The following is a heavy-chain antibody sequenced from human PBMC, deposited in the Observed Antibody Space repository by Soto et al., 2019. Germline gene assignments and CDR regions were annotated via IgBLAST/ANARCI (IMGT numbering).Heavy chain of an antibody. Sequence: QVQLVESGGGVVQPGRSLRLSCAASGFTFSSYAMHWVRQAPGKGLEWVAVISYDGSNKYYADSVKGRFTISRDNSKNTLYLQMNSLRAEDTAVYYCARDRTVTTPPHTGFAYWGQGTLVTVSS. CDR3: ARDRTVTTPPHTGFAY. J-gene: IGHJ4*02. CDR1: GFTFSSYA. CDR2: ISYDGSNK. D-gene: IGHD4-4*01. V-gene: IGHV3-30-3*01.